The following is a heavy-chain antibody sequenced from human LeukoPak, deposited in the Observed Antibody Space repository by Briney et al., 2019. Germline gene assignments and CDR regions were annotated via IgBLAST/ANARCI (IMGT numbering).Heavy chain of an antibody. J-gene: IGHJ4*02. CDR2: ISYDGGEK. CDR3: AKELNVRGPPGY. D-gene: IGHD2-8*01. V-gene: IGHV3-30*18. Sequence: GGPLRLSCAASGYTFSRDAMHWVRQAPGKGLEWVAVISYDGGEKYYGDSVKGRFTISRDNSKNTLYLQMNSLRIEDTAVYYCAKELNVRGPPGYWGQGTLVTVSS. CDR1: GYTFSRDA.